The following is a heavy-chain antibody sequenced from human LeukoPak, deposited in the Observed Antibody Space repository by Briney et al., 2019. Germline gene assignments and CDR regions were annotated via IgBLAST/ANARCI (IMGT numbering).Heavy chain of an antibody. J-gene: IGHJ4*02. D-gene: IGHD3-22*01. V-gene: IGHV3-21*01. CDR1: GFTFSSYS. CDR3: ARERIGDSSGYYFDY. CDR2: ISSSSSYI. Sequence: GGSLRLSCAASGFTFSSYSMNWVRQAPGKGLEWVSSISSSSSYIYYADSVKGRFTISRDNAKNSLYLQMNSLRAEDTAVYYCARERIGDSSGYYFDYWGQGTLVTVSS.